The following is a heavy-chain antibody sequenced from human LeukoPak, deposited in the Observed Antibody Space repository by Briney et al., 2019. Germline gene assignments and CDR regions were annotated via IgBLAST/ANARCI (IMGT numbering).Heavy chain of an antibody. D-gene: IGHD3-22*01. CDR2: IYDSGST. CDR3: ARDARYYDSSGYYYILDY. V-gene: IGHV4-39*07. Sequence: SETLSLTCTVSGGSIRSSYYYWGWIRQPPGKGLEWIGSIYDSGSTNYNPSLKSRVTISVDTSKNQFSLKLSSVTAADTAVYYCARDARYYDSSGYYYILDYWGQGTLVTVSS. J-gene: IGHJ4*02. CDR1: GGSIRSSYYY.